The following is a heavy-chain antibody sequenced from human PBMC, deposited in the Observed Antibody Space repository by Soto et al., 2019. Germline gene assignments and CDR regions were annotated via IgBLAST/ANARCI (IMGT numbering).Heavy chain of an antibody. CDR1: GFTFSNNW. CDR2: MNEDGTTI. J-gene: IGHJ5*02. Sequence: EVQLVESGGGLVQPGGSLRLSCAASGFTFSNNWMHWVRQGPGKGLVWVSRMNEDGTTIDYADSVKGRFTISRDNAKSTLYLQIIRHRAEDTAVYYCAPDLGGPQGSWGQGTLVTGSS. V-gene: IGHV3-74*01. D-gene: IGHD3-16*01. CDR3: APDLGGPQGS.